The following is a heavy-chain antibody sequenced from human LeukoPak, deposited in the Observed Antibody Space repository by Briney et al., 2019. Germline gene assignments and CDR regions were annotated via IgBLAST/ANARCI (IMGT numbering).Heavy chain of an antibody. CDR2: ISSSSSTI. Sequence: PGGSLRLSCTASGFTFSSYSMNWVRQAPGKGLEWVSYISSSSSTIYYADSVKGRFTISRDNAKNSLYLQMNSLRAEDTAVYYCARDRNEVLRFLEWLPIDYWGQGTLVTVSS. V-gene: IGHV3-48*01. D-gene: IGHD3-3*01. CDR3: ARDRNEVLRFLEWLPIDY. CDR1: GFTFSSYS. J-gene: IGHJ4*02.